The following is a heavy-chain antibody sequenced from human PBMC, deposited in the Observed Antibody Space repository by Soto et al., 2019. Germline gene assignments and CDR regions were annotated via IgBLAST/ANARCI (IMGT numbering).Heavy chain of an antibody. CDR3: ARDQNGSGNYYTRYFDY. CDR2: IYHSAST. J-gene: IGHJ4*02. Sequence: SETLSLRWSGSGDSLRGYEWSWSRQPPGKGLEWIREIYHSASTHYSPSLKSRVTISLDKSKNQFSLNLSSVTAADTAVYYCARDQNGSGNYYTRYFDYWGQGTLVT. CDR1: GDSLRGYE. D-gene: IGHD3-10*01. V-gene: IGHV4-59*12.